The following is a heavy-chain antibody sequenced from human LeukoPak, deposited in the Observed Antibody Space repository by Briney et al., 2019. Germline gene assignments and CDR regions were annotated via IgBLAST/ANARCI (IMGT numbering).Heavy chain of an antibody. CDR2: IYYSGST. V-gene: IGHV4-39*01. CDR1: GGSISSSSYY. J-gene: IGHJ6*03. Sequence: PSETLSLTCTVSGGSISSSSYYWGWIRQPPGKGLEWIGSIYYSGSTYYNPSLKSRVTISVDTSKNQFSLKLSSVTAADTAVYYCARQDSGYDYPNFRYYYYYYMDVWGKGTTVTISS. CDR3: ARQDSGYDYPNFRYYYYYYMDV. D-gene: IGHD5-12*01.